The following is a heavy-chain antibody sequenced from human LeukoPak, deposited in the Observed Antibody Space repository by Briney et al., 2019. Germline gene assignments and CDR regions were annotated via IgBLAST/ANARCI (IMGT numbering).Heavy chain of an antibody. J-gene: IGHJ4*02. CDR1: GFTFSTYA. V-gene: IGHV3-30*04. D-gene: IGHD2-2*01. CDR2: IANDGRDK. Sequence: PGRSLRLSCAVSGFTFSTYAMHWVRQAPGKGLEWVAVIANDGRDKKVADSVKGRFTISRDNSKNTLYLQMDTLRAEDAALYYCARDGTRGPAKYYFDYWGQGTPVTVSS. CDR3: ARDGTRGPAKYYFDY.